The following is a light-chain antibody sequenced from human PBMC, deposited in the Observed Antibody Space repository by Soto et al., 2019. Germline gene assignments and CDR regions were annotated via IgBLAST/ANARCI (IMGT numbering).Light chain of an antibody. CDR3: LQVNSFPLS. Sequence: IQLTQSPSSLSASVGDRFTINCRASQGISSYLAWYQQKPGKAPKFLIYAASTLQSGVPSRFTGSGSWTDFTLTITSLQPEDFATYYCLQVNSFPLSFDVGTKVDIK. CDR2: AAS. CDR1: QGISSY. V-gene: IGKV1-9*01. J-gene: IGKJ4*01.